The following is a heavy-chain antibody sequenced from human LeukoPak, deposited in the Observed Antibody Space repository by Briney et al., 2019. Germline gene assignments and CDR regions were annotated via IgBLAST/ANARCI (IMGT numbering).Heavy chain of an antibody. CDR2: ISGSGGST. D-gene: IGHD6-13*01. J-gene: IGHJ5*02. V-gene: IGHV3-23*01. Sequence: GGSLRLSCAASGFTFSSYAMSWVRQAPGKGLEWVSAISGSGGSTYYADSVKGRFTISRDNSKNTLYLQMNSLRAEDTAVYYCAQGGSSWYRITGAFDLWGQGTLVTVSS. CDR1: GFTFSSYA. CDR3: AQGGSSWYRITGAFDL.